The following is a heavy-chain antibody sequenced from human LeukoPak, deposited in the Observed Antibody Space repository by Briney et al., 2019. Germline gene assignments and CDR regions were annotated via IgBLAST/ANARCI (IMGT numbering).Heavy chain of an antibody. CDR1: GVSIRGYY. D-gene: IGHD6-6*01. Sequence: SETLSLTCTVSGVSIRGYYWSWIRQPPGKGLEWIGYIYYSGSTSYNPSLQSRVSMSIDTSKNQFSLKLRFVTAADTAVYYCARHPSYSSSPHDDYWGQGTLVTVSS. V-gene: IGHV4-59*08. CDR2: IYYSGST. J-gene: IGHJ4*02. CDR3: ARHPSYSSSPHDDY.